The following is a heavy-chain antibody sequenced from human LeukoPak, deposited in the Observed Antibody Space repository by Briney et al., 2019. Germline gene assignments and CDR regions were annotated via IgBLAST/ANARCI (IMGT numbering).Heavy chain of an antibody. V-gene: IGHV4-61*02. CDR3: ARGAVSPRRGYSYVLGSYNWFDP. D-gene: IGHD5-18*01. Sequence: SETLSLTCTASGGSISSSDYFWSWIRQPAGKGLEWIGRINSRGSTNYNPSLKSRVTLSVDTSKNQFSLKLTSVTVADTAVYYCARGAVSPRRGYSYVLGSYNWFDPWGQGTLVTVSS. J-gene: IGHJ5*02. CDR1: GGSISSSDYF. CDR2: INSRGST.